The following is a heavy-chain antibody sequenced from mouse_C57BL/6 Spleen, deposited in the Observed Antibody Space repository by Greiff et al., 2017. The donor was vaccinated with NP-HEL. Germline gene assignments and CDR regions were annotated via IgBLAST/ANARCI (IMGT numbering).Heavy chain of an antibody. V-gene: IGHV1-50*01. D-gene: IGHD1-3*01. Sequence: QVQLQQSGAELVKPGASVKLSCKASGYTFTSYWMQWVKQRPGQGLEWIGEIDPSDSYTNYHQKFKGKATLTVDTSSSTAYMQLSSLTSEDSAVYYCARAHNYYFDYWGQGTTLTVSS. J-gene: IGHJ2*01. CDR2: IDPSDSYT. CDR1: GYTFTSYW. CDR3: ARAHNYYFDY.